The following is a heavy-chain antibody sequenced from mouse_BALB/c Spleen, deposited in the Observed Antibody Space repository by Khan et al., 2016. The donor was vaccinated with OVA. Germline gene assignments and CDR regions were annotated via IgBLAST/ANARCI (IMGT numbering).Heavy chain of an antibody. J-gene: IGHJ2*01. CDR1: GFSLTSFG. Sequence: VELVESGPGLVAPSQSLSITCTVSGFSLTSFGVYWVRQPPGKGLEWLGVIWADGSTNYNSALMSRLSISKDNPKSQVFLKMNSLQTDDTAMYYCARDGYYFDYWGQGTTLTVSS. CDR3: ARDGYYFDY. D-gene: IGHD2-2*01. CDR2: IWADGST. V-gene: IGHV2-9*02.